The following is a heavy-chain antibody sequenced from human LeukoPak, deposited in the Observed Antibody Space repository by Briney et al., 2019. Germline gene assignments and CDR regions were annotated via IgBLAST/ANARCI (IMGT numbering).Heavy chain of an antibody. CDR3: ARSGGLDDVFDI. J-gene: IGHJ3*02. D-gene: IGHD3-10*01. Sequence: ASVKVSCKAPGYTFPSYYMNWVGQAPGKGLYWRGIINPSGGSTSYAQKFQGRVTMTRDTSTSTVYMELSSLRSEDTAVYYCARSGGLDDVFDIWGQGTMVTVSS. V-gene: IGHV1-46*01. CDR2: INPSGGST. CDR1: GYTFPSYY.